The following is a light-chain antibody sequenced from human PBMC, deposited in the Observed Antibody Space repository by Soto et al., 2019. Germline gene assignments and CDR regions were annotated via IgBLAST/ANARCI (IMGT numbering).Light chain of an antibody. CDR1: QSISSW. CDR2: DAS. Sequence: DIQMTQSPSTLSASVGDRVTITCRASQSISSWLAWYQQKPGKAPKLLIYDASSLESGVPSRFSGSGSGTEFTLTISSLQPDDFAVYYCQQYGSSPNTFGGGTKVEIK. CDR3: QQYGSSPNT. V-gene: IGKV1-5*01. J-gene: IGKJ4*01.